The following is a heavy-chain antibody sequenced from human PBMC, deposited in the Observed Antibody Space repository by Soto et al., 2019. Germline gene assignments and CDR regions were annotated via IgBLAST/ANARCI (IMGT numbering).Heavy chain of an antibody. V-gene: IGHV1-69*02. CDR1: GGTFSSYT. J-gene: IGHJ3*02. CDR3: ASDLKAVAHLHTFDM. CDR2: IIPILGIA. Sequence: QVQLVQSGAEVKKPGSSVKVSCKASGGTFSSYTISWVRQAPGQGLEWMGRIIPILGIAKYAQKFQGRVTLTAEKSTSTAYMELSSLRSEDTALYNGASDLKAVAHLHTFDMWGQGTMVTVFS. D-gene: IGHD6-19*01.